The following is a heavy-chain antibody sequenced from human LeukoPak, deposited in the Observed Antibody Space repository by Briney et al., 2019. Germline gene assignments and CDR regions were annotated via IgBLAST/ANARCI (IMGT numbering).Heavy chain of an antibody. D-gene: IGHD3-16*01. CDR3: AGGQDPAFDI. CDR2: IDANAKTT. CDR1: GFTFSNYW. J-gene: IGHJ3*02. V-gene: IGHV3-74*01. Sequence: GGSLRLSCAASGFTFSNYWLHWVRQAPGKGLVWVSRIDANAKTTSYADSVKGRFTISTDSAKKTLYLQMNSLRAEDTAVYYCAGGQDPAFDIWGQGTMVTVSS.